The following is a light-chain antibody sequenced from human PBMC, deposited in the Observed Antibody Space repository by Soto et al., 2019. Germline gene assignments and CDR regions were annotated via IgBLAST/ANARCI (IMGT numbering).Light chain of an antibody. CDR1: QSVSSS. CDR2: DAS. J-gene: IGKJ4*01. Sequence: EIVLTQSPATLSLSPGERATLSCRASQSVSSSLAWYQQKPGQAPRLLIYDASNRATGIPARFSGSGSGTDFTITISSLEPEDFAVYYCQQRSSWPLLWTFGGGTKVEIK. CDR3: QQRSSWPLLWT. V-gene: IGKV3-11*01.